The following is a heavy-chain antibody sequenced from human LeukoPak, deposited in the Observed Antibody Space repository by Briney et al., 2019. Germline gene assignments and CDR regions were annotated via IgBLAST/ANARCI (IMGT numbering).Heavy chain of an antibody. Sequence: GGSLRLSCVASGFIFSYYDRDGVGQAPGKGLEWISYISSNRSIMYYADSVLARFTVSRDNAQNTLYLQMNSLRGDDTAVYYCARHNQGSPYYWGQGTLVTVSS. V-gene: IGHV3-48*01. CDR1: GFIFSYYD. J-gene: IGHJ4*02. CDR3: ARHNQGSPYY. CDR2: ISSNRSIM.